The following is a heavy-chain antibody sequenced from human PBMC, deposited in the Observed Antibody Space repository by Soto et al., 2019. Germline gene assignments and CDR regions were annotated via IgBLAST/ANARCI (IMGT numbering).Heavy chain of an antibody. CDR1: GGSVGNYY. V-gene: IGHV4-59*02. D-gene: IGHD2-21*01. J-gene: IGHJ4*02. Sequence: PSDTLSLTCTVSGGSVGNYYWSWIRQPPGKGLEWIGYMYHSGSSNYNPSLKRRVTISVDTSKNQVSLEVTSVIAADTAVYYCARDHVVETNYGFFDYWGQGILVTVS. CDR2: MYHSGSS. CDR3: ARDHVVETNYGFFDY.